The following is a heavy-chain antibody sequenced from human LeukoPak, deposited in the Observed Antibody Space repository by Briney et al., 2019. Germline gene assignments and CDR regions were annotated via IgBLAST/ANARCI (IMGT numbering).Heavy chain of an antibody. Sequence: GGSLRLSCAASGFSVSLYYMDWVRHAPGKGLEWVSVIHSDGNTQYADSVKGRFTISRDDSKNSLYLQMNSLKAEDTAVYYCARATSLCTYGVCRSDYYYYMDVWGKGTTVTVSS. CDR2: IHSDGNT. CDR3: ARATSLCTYGVCRSDYYYYMDV. CDR1: GFSVSLYY. J-gene: IGHJ6*03. D-gene: IGHD2-8*01. V-gene: IGHV3-66*02.